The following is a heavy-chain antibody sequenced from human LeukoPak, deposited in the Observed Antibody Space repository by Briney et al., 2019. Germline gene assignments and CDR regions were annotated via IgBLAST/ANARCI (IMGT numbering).Heavy chain of an antibody. Sequence: SETLSLTCTVSGGSISSSSYYWGWIRQPPGKGLEWIGSIYYSGSTYYNPSLKSRVTISVDTSKNQFSLKLSSVTAADTAVYYCARRDGLLDAFDIWGQGTMVTVSS. D-gene: IGHD2-21*01. CDR1: GGSISSSSYY. CDR2: IYYSGST. J-gene: IGHJ3*02. V-gene: IGHV4-39*01. CDR3: ARRDGLLDAFDI.